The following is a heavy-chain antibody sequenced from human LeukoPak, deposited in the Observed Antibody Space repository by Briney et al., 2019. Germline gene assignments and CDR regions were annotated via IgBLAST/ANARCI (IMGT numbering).Heavy chain of an antibody. CDR2: IYSGGST. J-gene: IGHJ6*02. Sequence: GGSLRLSCAASGFPFSSYWMSWVRQAPGKGLEWVSVIYSGGSTYYADSVKGRFTISRDNSKNTLYLQMNSLRAEDTAVYYCARVIRGYYYGMDVWGQGTTVTVSS. CDR3: ARVIRGYYYGMDV. CDR1: GFPFSSYW. V-gene: IGHV3-53*01.